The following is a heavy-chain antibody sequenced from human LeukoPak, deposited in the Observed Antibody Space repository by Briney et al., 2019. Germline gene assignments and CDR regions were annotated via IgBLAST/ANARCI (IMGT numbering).Heavy chain of an antibody. D-gene: IGHD3-22*01. V-gene: IGHV1-18*01. CDR3: ARDVVRGGYYDSSGYYRSRSHFDY. CDR2: ISAYNGNT. CDR1: VYTLTSYG. J-gene: IGHJ4*02. Sequence: ASVKVSCKSSVYTLTSYGISGVRQAPGRGLEWMGWISAYNGNTNSAQKLQGRVTMPTTTSTSTAYMELRSLRSDDTAVYYCARDVVRGGYYDSSGYYRSRSHFDYWGQGTLVTVSS.